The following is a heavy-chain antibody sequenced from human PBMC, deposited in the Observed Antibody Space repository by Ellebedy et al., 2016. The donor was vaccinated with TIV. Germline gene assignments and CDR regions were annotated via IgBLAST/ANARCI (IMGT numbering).Heavy chain of an antibody. J-gene: IGHJ5*02. CDR2: IYTSGST. V-gene: IGHV4-4*07. CDR1: GGSISSYY. Sequence: SETLSLTXTVSGGSISSYYWSWIRQPAGKGLEWIGRIYTSGSTNYNPSLKSRVTISVDKSKNQFSLKLSSVTAADTAVFYCARDRGVGATDWFDPWGQGTLVTVSS. D-gene: IGHD1-26*01. CDR3: ARDRGVGATDWFDP.